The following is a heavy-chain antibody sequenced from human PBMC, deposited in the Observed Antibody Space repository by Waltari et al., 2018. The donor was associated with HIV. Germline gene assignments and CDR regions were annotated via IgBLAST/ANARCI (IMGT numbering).Heavy chain of an antibody. J-gene: IGHJ6*02. Sequence: EVQLVESGGGLVQPGGSLRLSCAASGFRFSNYNMNWVRQAPGKGLEWVSYISSSSTTFYYADSVRGRFTISRDSAKNSLYLQMNSLRAEDTAIYYCARSVNYYYYGMDVWGQGTTVTVSS. CDR1: GFRFSNYN. CDR3: ARSVNYYYYGMDV. CDR2: ISSSSTTF. V-gene: IGHV3-48*04.